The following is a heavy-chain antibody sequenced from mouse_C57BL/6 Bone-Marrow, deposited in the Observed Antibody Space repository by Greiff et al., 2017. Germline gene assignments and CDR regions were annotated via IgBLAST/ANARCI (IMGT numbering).Heavy chain of an antibody. D-gene: IGHD2-4*01. CDR3: ARYEYDPFAY. Sequence: QVQLQQPGAELVRPGSSVKLSCKASGYTFTSYWMHWVKQRPIQGLEWIGNIDPSDSETHYNQKFKDKATLTVDKSSSTAYMQLRSLTSEDSAVYYCARYEYDPFAYWGQGTLVTVSA. CDR1: GYTFTSYW. J-gene: IGHJ3*01. CDR2: IDPSDSET. V-gene: IGHV1-52*01.